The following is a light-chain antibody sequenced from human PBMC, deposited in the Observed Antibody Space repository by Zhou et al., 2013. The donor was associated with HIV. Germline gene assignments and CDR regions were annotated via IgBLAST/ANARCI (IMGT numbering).Light chain of an antibody. CDR3: QQYNNWPPT. CDR2: GAS. V-gene: IGKV3-15*01. CDR1: QSVSSN. Sequence: EIVMTQSPATLSVSPGERATLSCRTSQSVSSNLAWYQQKPGQAPRLLIYGASTRATGIPARFSGSGSGTEFTLTISSMQSEDFAVYYCQQYNNWPPTFGQGDQGG. J-gene: IGKJ1*01.